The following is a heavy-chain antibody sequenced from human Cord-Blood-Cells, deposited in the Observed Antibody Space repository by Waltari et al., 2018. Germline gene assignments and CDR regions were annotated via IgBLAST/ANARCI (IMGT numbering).Heavy chain of an antibody. V-gene: IGHV4-38-2*01. D-gene: IGHD2-15*01. CDR3: ARGGELGYCSGGSCGYFDL. CDR2: IYHSGST. Sequence: QVQLQESGPGLVKPSETLSLTCAVSGYSISSGYYWGWIRQPPGHGLEWIGSIYHSGSTYYNPSLKSRVTISVDTSKNQFSLKLSSVTAADTAVYYCARGGELGYCSGGSCGYFDLWGRGTLVTVSS. CDR1: GYSISSGYY. J-gene: IGHJ2*01.